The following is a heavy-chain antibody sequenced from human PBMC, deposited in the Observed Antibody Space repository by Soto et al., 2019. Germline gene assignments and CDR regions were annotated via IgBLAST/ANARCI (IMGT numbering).Heavy chain of an antibody. CDR2: IYYSGST. J-gene: IGHJ6*02. Sequence: TSETLSLTCTVSGGSISSGGYYWSWIRQHPGKGLEWIGYIYYSGSTYYNPSFKSRVTISVDTSKNQFSLQLSSVTAADTAVYFCAREDDGGDRDYYGLDVWGQGTTVTVSS. V-gene: IGHV4-30-4*08. CDR3: AREDDGGDRDYYGLDV. CDR1: GGSISSGGYY. D-gene: IGHD2-21*02.